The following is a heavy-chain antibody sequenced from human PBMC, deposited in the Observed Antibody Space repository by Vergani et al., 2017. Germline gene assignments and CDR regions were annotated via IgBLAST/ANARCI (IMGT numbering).Heavy chain of an antibody. CDR3: ARQFSWSGSSHYGMDV. D-gene: IGHD1-26*01. CDR2: IYPDDSDT. V-gene: IGHV5-51*01. CDR1: GYSFTSYW. Sequence: EVQLVQSGAEVKKPGASLKISCKGSGYSFTSYWIGWVRQMPEKGLEWMGIIYPDDSDTRYSPSFQGQVTISAGKSISTAYLQWSSLKASDTAIYYCARQFSWSGSSHYGMDVWGQGTTVTVSS. J-gene: IGHJ6*02.